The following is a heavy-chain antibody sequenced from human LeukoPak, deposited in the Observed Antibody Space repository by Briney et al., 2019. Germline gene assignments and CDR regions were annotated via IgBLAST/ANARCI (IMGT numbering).Heavy chain of an antibody. J-gene: IGHJ5*02. CDR1: GFTFSSYW. V-gene: IGHV3-7*01. D-gene: IGHD3-3*01. CDR3: ARVLRFLESDRFDP. CDR2: IKQDGSEK. Sequence: TGGSLRLSCAASGFTFSSYWMSWVRQAPGKGLEWVANIKQDGSEKYYVDSVKGRFTISRDNAKNSLYLQMNSLRAEDTAVYYCARVLRFLESDRFDPWGQGTLVTVSS.